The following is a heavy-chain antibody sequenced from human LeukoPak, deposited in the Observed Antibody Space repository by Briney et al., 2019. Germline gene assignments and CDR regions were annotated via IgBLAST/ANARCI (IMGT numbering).Heavy chain of an antibody. CDR1: GFNLNSYA. CDR3: AKEYTPSSPLGELDS. Sequence: GGSLRLPCAVSGFNLNSYAMHWVRQAPGKGLEWVAVIRHDETNRLYAGSVQRRFTISRDTSKKRLYLQMNSLGVEDTAVYYCAKEYTPSSPLGELDSWGQGTLVTVSS. V-gene: IGHV3-30*02. J-gene: IGHJ4*02. D-gene: IGHD6-6*01. CDR2: IRHDETNR.